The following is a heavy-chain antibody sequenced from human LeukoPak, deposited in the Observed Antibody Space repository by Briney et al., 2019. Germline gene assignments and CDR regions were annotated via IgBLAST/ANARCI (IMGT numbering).Heavy chain of an antibody. CDR1: GGTFSSYA. CDR3: ARVPLPAAMVSPPGRWVFFDY. D-gene: IGHD2-2*01. CDR2: IIPIFGTA. V-gene: IGHV1-69*13. Sequence: ASVKVSCKASGGTFSSYAISWVRQAPGQGLEWMGGIIPIFGTANYAQKFQGRVTITADESTSTAYMELSSLRSEDTAVYYCARVPLPAAMVSPPGRWVFFDYWGQGTLVTVSS. J-gene: IGHJ4*02.